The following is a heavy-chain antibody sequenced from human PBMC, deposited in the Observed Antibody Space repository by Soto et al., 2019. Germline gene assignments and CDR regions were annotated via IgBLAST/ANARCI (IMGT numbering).Heavy chain of an antibody. CDR3: ARSYGAYYYYYYMDV. CDR2: IYYSGST. V-gene: IGHV4-31*03. J-gene: IGHJ6*03. D-gene: IGHD3-16*01. CDR1: GGSISSGGYY. Sequence: SETQSLTYTVSGGSISSGGYYWSWIRQHPGKGLEWIGYIYYSGSTYYNPSLKSRVTISVDTSKNQFSLKLSSVTAADTAVYYCARSYGAYYYYYYMDVWGKGTTVTVSS.